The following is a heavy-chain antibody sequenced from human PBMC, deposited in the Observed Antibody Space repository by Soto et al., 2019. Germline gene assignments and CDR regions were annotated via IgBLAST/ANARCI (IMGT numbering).Heavy chain of an antibody. Sequence: PSETLSLTCSVSGDSISFYYWSWIRQPPGKGLEWIGYIYYSGSTNYNPSLKSRVTISVDTSANQFSLKLSSVTAADTAVYYCARHRRDGNRRYYYYGVDVWGQGTTVTVSS. CDR2: IYYSGST. CDR1: GDSISFYY. V-gene: IGHV4-59*08. CDR3: ARHRRDGNRRYYYYGVDV. J-gene: IGHJ6*02.